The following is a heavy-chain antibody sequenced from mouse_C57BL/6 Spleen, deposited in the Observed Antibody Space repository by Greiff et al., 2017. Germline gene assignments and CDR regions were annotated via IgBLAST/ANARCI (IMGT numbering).Heavy chain of an antibody. CDR2: IYPGDGDT. D-gene: IGHD1-1*01. CDR1: GYAFSSSW. CDR3: ARYTGVATRYLDV. J-gene: IGHJ1*03. Sequence: VKLVESGPELVKPGASVKISCKASGYAFSSSWMNWVKQRPGKGLEWIGRIYPGDGDTNYNGKFKGKATLTADKYSCTAYMQLSSLTSEDSAVYFVARYTGVATRYLDVWGKGTSVTVSS. V-gene: IGHV1-82*01.